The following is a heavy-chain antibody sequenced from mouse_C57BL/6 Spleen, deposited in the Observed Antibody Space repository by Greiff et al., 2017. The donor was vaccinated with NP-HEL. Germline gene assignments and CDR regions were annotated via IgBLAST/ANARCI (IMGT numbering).Heavy chain of an antibody. Sequence: QVQLQQSGAELVMPGASVKLSCKASGYTFTSYWMHWVKQRPGQGLEWIGEIDPSDSYTNYNQKFKGKSTLTVDKSSSTAYMQLSSLTSEDSAVYYCARYSNLFAYWGQGTLVTVSA. D-gene: IGHD2-5*01. J-gene: IGHJ3*01. CDR1: GYTFTSYW. V-gene: IGHV1-69*01. CDR3: ARYSNLFAY. CDR2: IDPSDSYT.